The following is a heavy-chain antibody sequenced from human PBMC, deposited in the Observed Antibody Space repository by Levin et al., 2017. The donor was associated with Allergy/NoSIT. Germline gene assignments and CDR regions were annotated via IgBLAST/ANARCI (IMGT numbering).Heavy chain of an antibody. Sequence: GESLKISCAASGFTFSSYGIHWVRQAPGKGLEWVAVISYDGSNKYYADSVKGRFTISRDNSKNTLYLQMNSLRAEDTAVYYCAKEAIPYDSGGDYFDFWGQGTLVTVSS. CDR1: GFTFSSYG. D-gene: IGHD3-22*01. V-gene: IGHV3-30*18. CDR3: AKEAIPYDSGGDYFDF. J-gene: IGHJ4*02. CDR2: ISYDGSNK.